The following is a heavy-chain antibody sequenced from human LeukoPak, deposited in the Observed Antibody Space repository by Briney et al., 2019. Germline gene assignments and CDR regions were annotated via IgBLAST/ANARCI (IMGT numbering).Heavy chain of an antibody. D-gene: IGHD5-18*01. V-gene: IGHV4-34*01. CDR1: GGSFSGYY. J-gene: IGHJ6*04. CDR2: INHSGST. Sequence: SETLSLTCAVYGGSFSGYYWSWLRQPPGKGLEWIGEINHSGSTNYNPSLKSRVTISVDTSKNQFSLKLSSVTAADTAVYYCARRQKRGYSYGFSAGMDVWGKGTTVTVSS. CDR3: ARRQKRGYSYGFSAGMDV.